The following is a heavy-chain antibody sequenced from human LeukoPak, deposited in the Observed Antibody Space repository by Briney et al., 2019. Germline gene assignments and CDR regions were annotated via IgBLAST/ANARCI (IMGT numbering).Heavy chain of an antibody. CDR3: ARSSPGYSSGWYRFFDY. D-gene: IGHD6-19*01. CDR2: INPNSGGT. CDR1: GYTFTGYY. J-gene: IGHJ4*02. V-gene: IGHV1-2*06. Sequence: ASVKVSCKASGYTFTGYYMHWVRQAPGQGLEWMGRINPNSGGTNYAQKFQGRVTMTRDTSISTAYMELSRLRSDDTAVYYCARSSPGYSSGWYRFFDYWGQGTLVTVSS.